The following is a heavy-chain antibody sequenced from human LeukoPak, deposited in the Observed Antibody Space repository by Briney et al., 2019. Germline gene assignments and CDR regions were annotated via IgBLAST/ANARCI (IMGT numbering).Heavy chain of an antibody. D-gene: IGHD2-8*01. CDR3: ANGNRCTSPNCLGYYYFYMDV. Sequence: PGGSLRLSCVASGFSFSVYAMNWVRQAPGRGLEWVSGFSGSGGTTYYADSVKGRFTISRDNSKNTLYLQMNSLRAEDTAVYYCANGNRCTSPNCLGYYYFYMDVWGKGTTVTVSS. J-gene: IGHJ6*03. CDR1: GFSFSVYA. CDR2: FSGSGGTT. V-gene: IGHV3-23*01.